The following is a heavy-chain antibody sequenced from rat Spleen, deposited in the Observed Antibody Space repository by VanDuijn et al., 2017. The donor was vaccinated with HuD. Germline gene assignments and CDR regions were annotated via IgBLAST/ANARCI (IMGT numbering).Heavy chain of an antibody. CDR3: GRHASYYSGYYVLDA. J-gene: IGHJ4*01. V-gene: IGHV5-25*01. CDR1: GLTFSNYY. CDR2: ITTSGGHT. Sequence: EVQLVESGGGLVQPGRSMKLSCAASGLTFSNYYMAWVRQAPAKGLEWVASITTSGGHTYYTDSVKGRFTVSRDNTKSTLYLQMDSLRSEDTATYYCGRHASYYSGYYVLDAWGQGASVTVSS. D-gene: IGHD1-1*01.